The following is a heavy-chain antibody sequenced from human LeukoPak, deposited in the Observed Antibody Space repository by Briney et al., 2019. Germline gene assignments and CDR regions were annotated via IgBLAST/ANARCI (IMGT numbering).Heavy chain of an antibody. D-gene: IGHD6-19*01. CDR1: GFTVSDNY. Sequence: TGGSLRLSCAASGFTVSDNYMNWVRQAPGKGLEWVSVIYSGGSTYYADSVKGRFIISRDNSKNTLYLQMNSLRAEDTAMYYCARVASDSSGWYHFDYWGQGTLVTVSS. J-gene: IGHJ4*02. CDR3: ARVASDSSGWYHFDY. V-gene: IGHV3-53*01. CDR2: IYSGGST.